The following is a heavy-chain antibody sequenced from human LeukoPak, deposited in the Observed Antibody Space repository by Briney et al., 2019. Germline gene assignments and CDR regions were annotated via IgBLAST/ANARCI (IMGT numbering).Heavy chain of an antibody. Sequence: GGSLRLSCAASGFTFSSYGMHWVRQAPGKGLEWVAVISYDGGNKYYADSVKGRFTISRDNSKNTLYLQMNSLRAEDTAVYYCAKDGGTASYFDYWGQGTLVTVSS. CDR2: ISYDGGNK. CDR3: AKDGGTASYFDY. D-gene: IGHD3-16*01. CDR1: GFTFSSYG. J-gene: IGHJ4*02. V-gene: IGHV3-30*18.